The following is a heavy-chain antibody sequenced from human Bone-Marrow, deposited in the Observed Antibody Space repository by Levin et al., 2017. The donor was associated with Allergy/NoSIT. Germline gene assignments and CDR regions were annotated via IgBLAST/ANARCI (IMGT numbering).Heavy chain of an antibody. V-gene: IGHV1-69*06. CDR3: ANYDFWSVHKRRGGYYCGMDG. J-gene: IGHJ6*02. CDR1: GGTFSSYA. D-gene: IGHD3-3*01. Sequence: GASVKVSCKASGGTFSSYAISWVRQAPGQGLEWMGGIIPIFGTANYAQKFQGRVTITADKSTSTAYMELSSLRSEDTAVYYCANYDFWSVHKRRGGYYCGMDGWGQGTTVTVSS. CDR2: IIPIFGTA.